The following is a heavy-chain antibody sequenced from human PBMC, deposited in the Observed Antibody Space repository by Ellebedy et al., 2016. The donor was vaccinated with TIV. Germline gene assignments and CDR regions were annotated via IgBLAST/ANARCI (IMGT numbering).Heavy chain of an antibody. CDR3: ARVGRSPHNWSFDY. CDR1: GFTFSGYW. CDR2: IKEDGTEK. D-gene: IGHD5-24*01. Sequence: PGGSLRLSFAASGFTFSGYWTSWVRQAPGKGLEWVANIKEDGTEKHYVDSVRGRFTISRDDAATTTSLQMNSLRAEDTALYFCARVGRSPHNWSFDYWGQGTLVTVSS. J-gene: IGHJ4*02. V-gene: IGHV3-7*01.